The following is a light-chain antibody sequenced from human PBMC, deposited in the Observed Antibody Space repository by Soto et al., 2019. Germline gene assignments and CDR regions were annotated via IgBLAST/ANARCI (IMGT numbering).Light chain of an antibody. J-gene: IGLJ1*01. CDR1: SSNIGNNY. Sequence: QSVLTQPPSVSAAPGQKVTISCSGSSSNIGNNYVSWYQQLPGTAPKLLIYDNNKRPSGIPDRFSGSKSGTSATLGITGPQTGDEADYYCGTWDSSLSAWYVFGTGTKVTVL. CDR2: DNN. CDR3: GTWDSSLSAWYV. V-gene: IGLV1-51*01.